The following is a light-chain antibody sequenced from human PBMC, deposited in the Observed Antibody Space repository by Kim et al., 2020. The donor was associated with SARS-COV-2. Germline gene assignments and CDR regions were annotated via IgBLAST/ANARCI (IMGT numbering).Light chain of an antibody. J-gene: IGLJ3*02. CDR2: YDS. Sequence: YELTQPPSVSVAPGKTARITCGGNNIGSKSVHWYQQKPGQAPVLVIYYDSDRPSGIPERFSGSNSGNTATLTISRVEAGDEADYYCQVWDSSSDHPVFGGGTQLNGL. CDR1: NIGSKS. CDR3: QVWDSSSDHPV. V-gene: IGLV3-21*04.